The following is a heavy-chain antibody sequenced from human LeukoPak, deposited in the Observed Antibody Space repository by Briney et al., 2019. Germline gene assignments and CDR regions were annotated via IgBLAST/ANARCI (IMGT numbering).Heavy chain of an antibody. V-gene: IGHV4-39*07. Sequence: PSETLSLTCTVSGGSISSSSYYWGWIRQPPGKGLEWIGSIYYSGSTYYNPSLKSRVTISVDTSKNQFSLKLSSVTAADTAVYYCCIGSSGWSSRGDYWGQGTLVTVSS. D-gene: IGHD6-19*01. CDR3: CIGSSGWSSRGDY. CDR2: IYYSGST. CDR1: GGSISSSSYY. J-gene: IGHJ4*02.